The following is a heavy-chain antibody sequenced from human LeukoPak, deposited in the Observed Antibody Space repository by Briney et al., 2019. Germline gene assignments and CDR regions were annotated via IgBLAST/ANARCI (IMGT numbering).Heavy chain of an antibody. CDR1: GGSISSYY. CDR3: ARDYYAWGYSSNWYRWFDP. J-gene: IGHJ5*02. CDR2: IYTSEST. Sequence: PSETLSLTCTVSGGSISSYYWSWVRQPDGKGLEWIGRIYTSESTNYNPSLKSRVTISVDTSKNQFSLTLSSVTAADTALYYCARDYYAWGYSSNWYRWFDPWGQGTLVTVSS. D-gene: IGHD6-13*01. V-gene: IGHV4-4*07.